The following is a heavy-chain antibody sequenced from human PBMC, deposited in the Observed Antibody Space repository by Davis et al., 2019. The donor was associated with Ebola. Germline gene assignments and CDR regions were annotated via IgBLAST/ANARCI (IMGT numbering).Heavy chain of an antibody. CDR2: IIPIFGTA. D-gene: IGHD3-10*01. CDR1: GGTFSSYA. CDR3: ARDLGWFGELLSYYFDY. Sequence: SVTLSCKASGGTFSSYAISWVRQAPGQGLEWMGGIIPIFGTANYAQKFQGRVTITADESTSTAYMELSSLRSEDTAVYYCARDLGWFGELLSYYFDYWGQGTLVTVSS. J-gene: IGHJ4*02. V-gene: IGHV1-69*13.